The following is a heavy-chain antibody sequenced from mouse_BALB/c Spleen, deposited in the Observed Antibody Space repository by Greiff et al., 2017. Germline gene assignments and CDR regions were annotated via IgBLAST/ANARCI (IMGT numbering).Heavy chain of an antibody. CDR1: GYSITSDYA. J-gene: IGHJ3*01. CDR2: ISYSGST. D-gene: IGHD2-3*01. Sequence: VQLKESGPGLVKPSQSLSLTCTVTGYSITSDYAWNWIRQFPGNKLEWMGYISYSGSTSYNPSLKSRISITRDTSKNQFFLQLNSVTTEDTATYYCARDGRAWFAYWGQGTLVTVSA. V-gene: IGHV3-2*02. CDR3: ARDGRAWFAY.